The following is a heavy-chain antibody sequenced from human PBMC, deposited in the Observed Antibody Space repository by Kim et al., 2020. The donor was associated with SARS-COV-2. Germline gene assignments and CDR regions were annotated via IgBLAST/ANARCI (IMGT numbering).Heavy chain of an antibody. J-gene: IGHJ4*01. CDR2: IKKAGSER. V-gene: IGHV3-7*05. D-gene: IGHD1-20*01. Sequence: GGSLRLSCAASGFTFSSYWMSWVRQAPGKGLEWVADIKKAGSERNYVYSVRGRFTISRDNAKNSLYLQMSSLRAEDTAVYYCARDPQVYLYNSDYWGHGTLVTVSS. CDR3: ARDPQVYLYNSDY. CDR1: GFTFSSYW.